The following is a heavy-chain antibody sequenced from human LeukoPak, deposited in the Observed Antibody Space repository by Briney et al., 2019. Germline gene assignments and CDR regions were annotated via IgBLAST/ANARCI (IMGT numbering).Heavy chain of an antibody. J-gene: IGHJ4*02. CDR1: GYTFTGYY. D-gene: IGHD6-13*01. Sequence: GASVKVSCKASGYTFTGYYMHWVRQAPGQGLEWMGWINPNSGGTNYAQKFQGWVTMTRDTSISTAYMELSRLRSDDTAVYYCARDLGSGSSWSRGMDYWGQGTLVTVSS. V-gene: IGHV1-2*04. CDR2: INPNSGGT. CDR3: ARDLGSGSSWSRGMDY.